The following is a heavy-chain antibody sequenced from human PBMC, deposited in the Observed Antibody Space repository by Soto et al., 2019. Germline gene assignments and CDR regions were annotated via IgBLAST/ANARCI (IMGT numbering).Heavy chain of an antibody. CDR3: AGRDCSGTNCYYLDYYYMDV. Sequence: QVQLQESGPGLVRPSETLSLTCTVSGGSFSSYYWTWIRQSPGKGLEWIGYIYYSGSTDYNPSLRGRLAISIDTSKNPFSLGLTSLPAADTAVYYCAGRDCSGTNCYYLDYYYMDVWGKGTTVTVSS. CDR1: GGSFSSYY. J-gene: IGHJ6*03. V-gene: IGHV4-59*08. CDR2: IYYSGST. D-gene: IGHD2-2*01.